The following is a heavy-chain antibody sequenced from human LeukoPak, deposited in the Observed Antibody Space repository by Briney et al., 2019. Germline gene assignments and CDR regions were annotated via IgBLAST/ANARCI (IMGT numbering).Heavy chain of an antibody. CDR2: FDPEDDEI. V-gene: IGHV1-24*01. D-gene: IGHD1-26*01. CDR3: ATLTVGTTRAAFDI. Sequence: ASVKVSCKVSGYIVTELSMHWVRQAPGKGLEWMGGFDPEDDEIIHAQKFQGRVTMTEDTSTDTAYMELSSLRSEDTAVYYCATLTVGTTRAAFDIWGQGTMVTVSS. J-gene: IGHJ3*02. CDR1: GYIVTELS.